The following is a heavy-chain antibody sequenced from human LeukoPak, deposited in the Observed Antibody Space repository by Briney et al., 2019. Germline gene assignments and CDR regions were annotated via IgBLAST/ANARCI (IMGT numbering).Heavy chain of an antibody. CDR2: IKQDGSEK. CDR1: GFTFSSYW. CDR3: ARGDQWLVLAWFDP. D-gene: IGHD6-19*01. V-gene: IGHV3-7*01. Sequence: GGSLRLSCVASGFTFSSYWMNWVRQAPGKGLEWVANIKQDGSEKYYVDSVKGRFTISRDNAKNTLYLQVNSLRAEDTAVYYCARGDQWLVLAWFDPWGQGTLVTVSS. J-gene: IGHJ5*02.